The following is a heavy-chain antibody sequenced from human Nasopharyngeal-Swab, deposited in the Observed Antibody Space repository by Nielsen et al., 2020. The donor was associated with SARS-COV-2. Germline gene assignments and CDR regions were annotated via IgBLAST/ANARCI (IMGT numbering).Heavy chain of an antibody. CDR3: ARERYYYDSSGYPGSNWFDP. CDR2: IYSGGST. V-gene: IGHV3-53*04. Sequence: GGSLRLSCAASGFTVSSNYMSWVRQAPGKGLEWVSVIYSGGSTYYADSVKGRFTISRHNSKNTLYPQMNSLRAEDTAVYYCARERYYYDSSGYPGSNWFDPWGQGTLVTVSS. CDR1: GFTVSSNY. J-gene: IGHJ5*02. D-gene: IGHD3-22*01.